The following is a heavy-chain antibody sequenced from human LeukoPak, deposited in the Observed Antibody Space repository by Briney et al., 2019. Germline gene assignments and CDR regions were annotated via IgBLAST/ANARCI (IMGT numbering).Heavy chain of an antibody. V-gene: IGHV1-18*01. J-gene: IGHJ4*02. CDR3: ARDRDIVVVVAATPLGY. D-gene: IGHD2-15*01. CDR1: GYTFTSYG. CDR2: ISAYNGNT. Sequence: ASVKVSCKASGYTFTSYGISWVRQAPGQGLEWMGWISAYNGNTNYAQKLQGRVTMTTDTSTSTAYMELRSLRSDDTAEYYCARDRDIVVVVAATPLGYWGQGTLVTVSS.